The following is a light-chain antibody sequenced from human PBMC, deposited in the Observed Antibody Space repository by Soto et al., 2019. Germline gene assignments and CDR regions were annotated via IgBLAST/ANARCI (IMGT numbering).Light chain of an antibody. CDR1: QTINSA. CDR3: QQYPYWWT. Sequence: EIVLTQSPATLSVSPGDRATLSCRASQTINSALAWYQQKPGQAPRLLIYGASTRATAIADRFSASGSGTDFPLTISSLQSEDSAVYYCQQYPYWWTFGQGTKVEIK. J-gene: IGKJ1*01. V-gene: IGKV3-15*01. CDR2: GAS.